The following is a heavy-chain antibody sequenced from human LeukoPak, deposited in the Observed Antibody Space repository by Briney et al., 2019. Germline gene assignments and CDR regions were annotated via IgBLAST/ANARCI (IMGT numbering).Heavy chain of an antibody. CDR2: ISSSSSYI. V-gene: IGHV3-21*01. J-gene: IGHJ4*02. CDR1: GFTFSNFG. D-gene: IGHD6-19*01. Sequence: PGGSLILSCAASGFTFSNFGINWVRQAPGKGLEWVSSISSSSSYISYADSVKGRFTISRDNAKNSLDLQMNSLRAEDTAVYYCAIDRYSSGWYTFDYWGQGTLVTVSS. CDR3: AIDRYSSGWYTFDY.